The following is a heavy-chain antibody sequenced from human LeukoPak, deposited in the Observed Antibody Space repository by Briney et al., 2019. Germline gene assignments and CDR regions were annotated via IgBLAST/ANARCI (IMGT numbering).Heavy chain of an antibody. CDR3: VGGDY. CDR1: GLTFSSYS. CDR2: INQDGSDK. Sequence: PGGSLRLSCAASGLTFSSYSMNWVRQAPGKGLECVANINQDGSDKYYVDSVKGRFTISRDNTKNSLYLQMNSLRAEETAVYYCVGGDYWGQGTLVTVSS. J-gene: IGHJ4*02. V-gene: IGHV3-7*01.